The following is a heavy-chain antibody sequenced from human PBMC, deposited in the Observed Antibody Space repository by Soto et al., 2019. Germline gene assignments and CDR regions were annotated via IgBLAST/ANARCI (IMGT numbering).Heavy chain of an antibody. CDR3: ARGETNSGYEYWYGMDV. D-gene: IGHD5-12*01. J-gene: IGHJ6*02. CDR2: IIPIFGTA. CDR1: GGTFSSYA. V-gene: IGHV1-69*05. Sequence: ASVKVSCKASGGTFSSYAISWVRQAPGQGLEWMGGIIPIFGTANYAQKFQGRVTITTDKSTSTAYMELSSLRSEDTAVYYCARGETNSGYEYWYGMDVWGQGTTVTVSS.